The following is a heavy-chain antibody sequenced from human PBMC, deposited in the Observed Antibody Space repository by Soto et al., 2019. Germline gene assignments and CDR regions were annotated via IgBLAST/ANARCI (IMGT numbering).Heavy chain of an antibody. Sequence: GASVKVSCKASGGTFSSYTISWVRQAPGQGLEWMGRIIPILGIANYAQKFQGRVTITADKSTSTAYMELSSLRSEDTAVYYCARAPRGYSSSWYLGDAFDIWGQGTMVTVSS. CDR3: ARAPRGYSSSWYLGDAFDI. J-gene: IGHJ3*02. CDR2: IIPILGIA. V-gene: IGHV1-69*02. D-gene: IGHD6-13*01. CDR1: GGTFSSYT.